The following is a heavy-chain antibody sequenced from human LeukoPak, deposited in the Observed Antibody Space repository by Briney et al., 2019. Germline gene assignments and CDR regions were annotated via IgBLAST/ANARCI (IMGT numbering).Heavy chain of an antibody. Sequence: GGSLRLSCAASGFTFSTFSMNWVRQAPGKGLDWVSYISSSGNNVDYADSVKGRFTISRDNAKNSLYLQMNSLRAEDTAVYYCARVGVGADFRGQGTLVTVSS. CDR1: GFTFSTFS. D-gene: IGHD1-26*01. V-gene: IGHV3-48*01. CDR2: ISSSGNNV. J-gene: IGHJ4*02. CDR3: ARVGVGADF.